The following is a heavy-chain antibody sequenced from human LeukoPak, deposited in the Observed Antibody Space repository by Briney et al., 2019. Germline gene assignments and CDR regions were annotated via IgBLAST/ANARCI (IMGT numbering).Heavy chain of an antibody. J-gene: IGHJ6*04. Sequence: GESLKISCKGSGSSFTSYWIGWVRQMPGKGLEWMGIIYPGDSDTRYSPSFQGQVTISADKSISTAYLQWSSLKASDTAMYYCARHPYYYGSGSYSGVYYYGMDVWGKGTTVTVSS. D-gene: IGHD3-10*01. CDR3: ARHPYYYGSGSYSGVYYYGMDV. V-gene: IGHV5-51*01. CDR2: IYPGDSDT. CDR1: GSSFTSYW.